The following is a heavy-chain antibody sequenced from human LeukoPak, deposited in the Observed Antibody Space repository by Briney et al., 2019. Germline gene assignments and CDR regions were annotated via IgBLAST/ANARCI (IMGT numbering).Heavy chain of an antibody. Sequence: SQTLPLTCAISGDSVSSDSAAWNCIRQSPSRGLEWLGRTYYRSKWYNDYEVAVKSRITINPDTSKNQFSLQLNSVTPEDTAVYYRVRTASRGLDYWGQGTLVTVSS. CDR2: TYYRSKWYN. CDR3: VRTASRGLDY. V-gene: IGHV6-1*01. J-gene: IGHJ4*02. CDR1: GDSVSSDSAA.